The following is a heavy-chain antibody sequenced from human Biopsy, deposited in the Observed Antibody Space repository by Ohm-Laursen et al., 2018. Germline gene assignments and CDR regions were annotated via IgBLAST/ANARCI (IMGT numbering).Heavy chain of an antibody. Sequence: SVKVSCKTSGYTFTSYEINWVRQATGQGLEWMGWMNPDSGNTGYAQKFQDRVTMTWNTSTSTAYMELSSLRSGDTAVYYCGRDHGVMFSGVMVRGDAFDVWGQGTMVTVSS. CDR2: MNPDSGNT. V-gene: IGHV1-8*01. J-gene: IGHJ3*01. CDR1: GYTFTSYE. CDR3: GRDHGVMFSGVMVRGDAFDV. D-gene: IGHD3/OR15-3a*01.